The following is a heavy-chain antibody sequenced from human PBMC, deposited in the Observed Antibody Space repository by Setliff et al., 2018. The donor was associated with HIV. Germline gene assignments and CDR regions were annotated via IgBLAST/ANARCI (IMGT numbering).Heavy chain of an antibody. Sequence: SETLSLTCIVSGGSINSYYWSWIRQPAGKGLEWIGRIYTDENTNYNPSLRSRVTISIDTSKNQFSLNLRSVTAADTAMYYCVRDDYGYNGKGFDYWGPGTLVTVSS. CDR1: GGSINSYY. V-gene: IGHV4-4*07. D-gene: IGHD4-17*01. J-gene: IGHJ4*02. CDR2: IYTDENT. CDR3: VRDDYGYNGKGFDY.